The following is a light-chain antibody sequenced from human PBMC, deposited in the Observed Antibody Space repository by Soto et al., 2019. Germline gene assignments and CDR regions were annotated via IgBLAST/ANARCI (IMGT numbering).Light chain of an antibody. Sequence: IQLTQSPSSVPASVGDSVPITCRSSHGIKNWLAWYQQKPGKAHNLLIYTGYSLQSGVTSRFSGSGSGTDFTLTINSLQPEDFATYYCQPAASFPITFGQGTRLEIK. CDR1: HGIKNW. CDR3: QPAASFPIT. J-gene: IGKJ5*01. V-gene: IGKV1-12*01. CDR2: TGY.